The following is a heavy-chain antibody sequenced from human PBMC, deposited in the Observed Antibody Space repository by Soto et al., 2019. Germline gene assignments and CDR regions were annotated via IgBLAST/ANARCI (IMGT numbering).Heavy chain of an antibody. CDR2: IYDSGNT. D-gene: IGHD7-27*01. Sequence: GSLRLSCAASGFTFSSNGMHWVRQTPGKGLEWIGEIYDSGNTRYNPSLKSRVTISKDTSKNELSLKLNSVTVADTAVYYCATCQLGEYYYAMDIWGQGTTVTVSS. CDR3: ATCQLGEYYYAMDI. CDR1: GFTFSSNG. J-gene: IGHJ6*02. V-gene: IGHV4-4*02.